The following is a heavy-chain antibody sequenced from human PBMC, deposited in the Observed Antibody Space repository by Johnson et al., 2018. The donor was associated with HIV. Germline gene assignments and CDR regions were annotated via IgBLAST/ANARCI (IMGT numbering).Heavy chain of an antibody. D-gene: IGHD5-24*01. J-gene: IGHJ3*02. V-gene: IGHV3-48*04. CDR2: ISSSGSTK. CDR1: GFTFSSYG. CDR3: ARVRWLQLGAFDI. Sequence: VQLVESGGGVVQPGRSLRLSCAASGFTFSSYGMHWVRQAPGKGLEWVSYISSSGSTKYYTDSLKGRLTISRDNAKNSLYLQMNSLRAEDTAVYYCARVRWLQLGAFDIWGQGTMVTVSS.